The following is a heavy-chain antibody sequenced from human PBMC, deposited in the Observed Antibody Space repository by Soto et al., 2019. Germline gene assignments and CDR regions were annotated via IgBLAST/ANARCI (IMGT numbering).Heavy chain of an antibody. J-gene: IGHJ4*02. D-gene: IGHD1-26*01. Sequence: EVQLLESGGGLVQPGGSLRLSCAASGFTFSSYAMSWVRQAPGKGLEWVSAISGSGGSTYYADSVKGRFTLSRDNSQNTLYLQMNSLRAEDTAVYYCAMDGAIGSYFDYWGQGTLVTVSS. CDR3: AMDGAIGSYFDY. CDR2: ISGSGGST. CDR1: GFTFSSYA. V-gene: IGHV3-23*01.